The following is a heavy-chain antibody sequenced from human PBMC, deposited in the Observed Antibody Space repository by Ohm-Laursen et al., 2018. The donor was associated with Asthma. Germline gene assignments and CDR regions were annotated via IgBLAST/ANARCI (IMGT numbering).Heavy chain of an antibody. CDR2: ISGSGGTT. V-gene: IGHV3-23*01. CDR3: AKGKGGRASSAFDY. CDR1: GFTFSTYA. J-gene: IGHJ4*02. D-gene: IGHD6-25*01. Sequence: SLRLSCAASGFTFSTYAMNWVRQAPGQGLEWVSVISGSGGTTYYADSVEGRFTISRDNSKNTMYLQMNSLRAEDTAVYYCAKGKGGRASSAFDYWGQGTLVTVSS.